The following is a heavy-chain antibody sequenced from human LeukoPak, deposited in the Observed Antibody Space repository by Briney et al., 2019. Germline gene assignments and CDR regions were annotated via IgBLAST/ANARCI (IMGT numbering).Heavy chain of an antibody. CDR1: GFTFSSYG. V-gene: IGHV3-30*18. D-gene: IGHD3-10*01. CDR3: AKSRGAWFGEVYAFDI. CDR2: ISYDGSNK. Sequence: GGSLRLSCAASGFTFSSYGMHWVRQAPGKGLEWVAVISYDGSNKYYADSVKGRFTISRDNSKNTLYLQMNSLRAEDTAVYYCAKSRGAWFGEVYAFDIWGQGTMVTVSS. J-gene: IGHJ3*02.